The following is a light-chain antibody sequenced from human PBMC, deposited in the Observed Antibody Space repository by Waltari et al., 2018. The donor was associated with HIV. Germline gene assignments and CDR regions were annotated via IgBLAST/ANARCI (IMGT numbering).Light chain of an antibody. CDR3: QQYYTTPRT. CDR1: QSVLYSSNNKNY. J-gene: IGKJ1*01. CDR2: WAS. V-gene: IGKV4-1*01. Sequence: DIVMTQSPDSLAVSLGERATINCKSSQSVLYSSNNKNYLAWYQQKPGHPPKLLIYWASIRESGVPDRFSGSGSGTDFTLTISSLQAEDVAVYYCQQYYTTPRTFGQGTKVEIK.